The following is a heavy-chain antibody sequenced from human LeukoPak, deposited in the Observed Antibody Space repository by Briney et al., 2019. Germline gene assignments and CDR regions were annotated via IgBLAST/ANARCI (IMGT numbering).Heavy chain of an antibody. CDR2: INPNRGGT. CDR3: ARAVAGTAEYFQH. V-gene: IGHV1-2*02. Sequence: ASVKVSCKASGYTFTCYYMHWVRQAPGQGREWMGWINPNRGGTSYAQKFQGRVTMTRDTYISTAYMELSRLRSDDPAVYYCARAVAGTAEYFQHWGQGTLVTVSS. D-gene: IGHD6-19*01. CDR1: GYTFTCYY. J-gene: IGHJ1*01.